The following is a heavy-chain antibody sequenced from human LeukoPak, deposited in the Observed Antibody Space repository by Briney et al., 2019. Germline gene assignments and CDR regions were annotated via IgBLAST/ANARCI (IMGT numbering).Heavy chain of an antibody. Sequence: ASVKVSCKASGGTFSSYAISWVRQAPAQGLEWMGLINPNSGGTNYAQKFQGRVTMIRDTSISTAYMELSRLRSDDTAVYYCARGYCSSTSCLAYFDYWGQGTLVTVSS. CDR3: ARGYCSSTSCLAYFDY. CDR1: GGTFSSYA. D-gene: IGHD2-2*01. J-gene: IGHJ4*02. CDR2: INPNSGGT. V-gene: IGHV1-2*06.